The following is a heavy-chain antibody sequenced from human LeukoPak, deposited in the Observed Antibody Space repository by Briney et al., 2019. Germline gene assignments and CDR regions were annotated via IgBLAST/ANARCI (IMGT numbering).Heavy chain of an antibody. V-gene: IGHV4-39*07. D-gene: IGHD3-22*01. CDR2: IYSSGST. J-gene: IGHJ4*02. CDR3: ARGAYYYDSHFDY. CDR1: GASISSGSNY. Sequence: SETLSLTCSVSGASISSGSNYWGWIRQPPGKTLEWIGSIYSSGSTYYNPSLKSRVTISVDTSKNQFSLKLSSVTAADTAVYYCARGAYYYDSHFDYWGQGTLVTVSS.